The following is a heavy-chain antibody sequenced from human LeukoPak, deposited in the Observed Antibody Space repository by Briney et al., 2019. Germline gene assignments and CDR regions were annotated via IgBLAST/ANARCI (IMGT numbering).Heavy chain of an antibody. J-gene: IGHJ3*02. D-gene: IGHD1-26*01. CDR1: GYTFTSYG. Sequence: GASVKVSCKASGYTFTSYGISWVRQAPGEGLEWMGWISAYNGNTNYAQKLQGRVTMTTDTSTSTAYMELRSLRSDHTAVYYCARAPPMGNDAFDIWGQGTMVTVSS. V-gene: IGHV1-18*04. CDR2: ISAYNGNT. CDR3: ARAPPMGNDAFDI.